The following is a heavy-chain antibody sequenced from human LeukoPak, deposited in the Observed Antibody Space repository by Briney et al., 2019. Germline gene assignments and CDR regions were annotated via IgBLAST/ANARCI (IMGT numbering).Heavy chain of an antibody. J-gene: IGHJ4*02. CDR3: ARHKYSSDWYPSGMDY. CDR2: IHYTGGT. V-gene: IGHV4-39*01. D-gene: IGHD6-19*01. Sequence: SETLSLTCTVSGGFLSSSNIHWGWIRQSPGTGLEWIGSIHYTGGTYYNPSLESRLTMSVDTSKNQFSLKLRSVTAADAAVYYCARHKYSSDWYPSGMDYWGQGTLVTVSP. CDR1: GGFLSSSNIH.